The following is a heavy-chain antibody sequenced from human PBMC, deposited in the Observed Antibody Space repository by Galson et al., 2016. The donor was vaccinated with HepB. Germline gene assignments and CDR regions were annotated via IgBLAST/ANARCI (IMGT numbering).Heavy chain of an antibody. Sequence: SLRLSCAASGITVSSYVMSWVRQAPGKGLEWVSDITGSASNTYYADSVRGRFAISRDISGNRLFLQMNSLRADDTAVYYCAKGWGDVWGKGTPVTVSS. CDR1: GITVSSYV. V-gene: IGHV3-23*01. D-gene: IGHD3-16*01. CDR3: AKGWGDV. J-gene: IGHJ6*04. CDR2: ITGSASNT.